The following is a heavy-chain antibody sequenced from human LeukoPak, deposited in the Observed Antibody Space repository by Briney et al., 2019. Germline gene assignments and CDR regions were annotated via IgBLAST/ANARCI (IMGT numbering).Heavy chain of an antibody. V-gene: IGHV1-18*01. CDR1: GYIFTRYG. J-gene: IGHJ4*02. D-gene: IGHD2-2*01. CDR3: ARGGSMVY. Sequence: ASVKVSCKTSGYIFTRYGINWVRQAPGQGLEWMGWISTYDGNTNYAQKFQGRVTITKDTSTSTAYMELRSLRSDDTAVYYCARGGSMVYWGQGTLVTVSS. CDR2: ISTYDGNT.